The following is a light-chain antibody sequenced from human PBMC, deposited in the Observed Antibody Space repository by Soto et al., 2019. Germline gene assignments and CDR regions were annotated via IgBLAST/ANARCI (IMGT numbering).Light chain of an antibody. CDR1: QDISDH. J-gene: IGKJ1*01. CDR3: QKYNRAPRT. V-gene: IGKV1-27*01. CDR2: EAS. Sequence: DFQMTQSPSSLSASVGDRVTITCRASQDISDHLAWYQHKPAKVPKLLIYEASTLQSGVPSRFSGGGSGTDITLTISSLQPEDVATYYCQKYNRAPRTFGQGTKVELK.